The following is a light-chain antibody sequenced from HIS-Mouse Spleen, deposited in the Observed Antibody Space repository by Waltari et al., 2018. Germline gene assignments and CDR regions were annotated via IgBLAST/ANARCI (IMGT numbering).Light chain of an antibody. J-gene: IGLJ2*01. CDR2: EGS. CDR3: CSYAGSSTLV. V-gene: IGLV2-23*01. CDR1: SSDVGSYNL. Sequence: QSALTQPASVSGSPGQSITISCTGTSSDVGSYNLASGYQQHPGKAPNLMIYEGSKRPSGVSNRFSGSKSGNTASLTISGLQAEDEADYYCCSYAGSSTLVFGGGTKLTVL.